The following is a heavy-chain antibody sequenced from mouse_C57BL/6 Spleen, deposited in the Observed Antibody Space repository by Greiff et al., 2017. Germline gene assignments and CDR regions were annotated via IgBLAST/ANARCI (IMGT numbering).Heavy chain of an antibody. CDR3: ARGGYYFDY. Sequence: DVKLVESGGGLVKPGGSLKLSCAASGFTFSSYTMSWVRQTPEKRLEWVATISGGGGNTYYPDSVKGRFTISRDNAKNTLYLQMSSLRSEDTALYYCARGGYYFDYWGPGTTLTVSS. CDR1: GFTFSSYT. CDR2: ISGGGGNT. V-gene: IGHV5-9*01. J-gene: IGHJ2*01.